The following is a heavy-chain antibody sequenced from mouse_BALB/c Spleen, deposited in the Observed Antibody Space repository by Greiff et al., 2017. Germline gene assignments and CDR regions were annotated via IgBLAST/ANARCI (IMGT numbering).Heavy chain of an antibody. CDR1: GFNIKDYY. J-gene: IGHJ3*01. Sequence: LVESGAELVRPGALVKLSCKASGFNIKDYYMHWVKQRPEQGLEWIGWIDPENGNTIYDPKFQGKASITADTSSNTAYLQLSSLTSEDTAVYYCARRYYYGSSTGFAYWGQGTLVTVSA. V-gene: IGHV14-1*02. CDR2: IDPENGNT. CDR3: ARRYYYGSSTGFAY. D-gene: IGHD1-1*01.